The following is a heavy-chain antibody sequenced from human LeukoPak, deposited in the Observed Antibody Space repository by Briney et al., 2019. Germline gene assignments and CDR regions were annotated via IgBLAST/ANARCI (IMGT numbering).Heavy chain of an antibody. J-gene: IGHJ5*02. Sequence: GGSLRPSCAASGFTFSSYGMHWVRQAPGKGLEWVAVIWYDGSNKYYADSVKGRFTISRDNSKNTLYLQMNSLRAEDTAVYYCARQRRIGTTGTTWFDPWGQGTLVTVSS. CDR3: ARQRRIGTTGTTWFDP. CDR2: IWYDGSNK. V-gene: IGHV3-33*01. D-gene: IGHD1-1*01. CDR1: GFTFSSYG.